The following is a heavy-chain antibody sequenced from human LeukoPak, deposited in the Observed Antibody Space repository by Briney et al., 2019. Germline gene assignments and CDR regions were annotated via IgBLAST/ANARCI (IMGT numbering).Heavy chain of an antibody. CDR1: GDTFTTSD. J-gene: IGHJ6*02. V-gene: IGHV1-18*01. CDR2: ISTYNGNT. CDR3: ARVVRGSAMDV. D-gene: IGHD3-10*02. Sequence: ASVKVSCKPSGDTFTTSDITWVRQAPGQGLEWMGWISTYNGNTNFAQNLQGRVSMTTDTSTSTAYMELRSLRSDDTAVYYCARVVRGSAMDVWGQGTGVTVSS.